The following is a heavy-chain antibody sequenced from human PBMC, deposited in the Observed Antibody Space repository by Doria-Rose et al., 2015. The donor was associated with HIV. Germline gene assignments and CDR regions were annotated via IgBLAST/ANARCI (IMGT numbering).Heavy chain of an antibody. CDR3: ARIKSSRWYHKYYFDF. CDR1: GVSLSSPGMG. J-gene: IGHJ4*02. CDR2: IFSDDER. D-gene: IGHD6-13*01. Sequence: QVTLKESGPVLVKPTETLTLTCTVSGVSLSSPGMGVSWIRQPPGKALEWLANIFSDDERSYITTLKSRLTISRCTSKSQVVLTMTDMDPVDTATYYCARIKSSRWYHKYYFDFWGQGTLVIVSA. V-gene: IGHV2-26*01.